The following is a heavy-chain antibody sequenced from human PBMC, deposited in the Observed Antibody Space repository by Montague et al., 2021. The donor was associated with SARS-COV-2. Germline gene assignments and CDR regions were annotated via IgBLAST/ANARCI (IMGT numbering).Heavy chain of an antibody. CDR1: GYSISDGYY. CDR2: IFQSGTT. J-gene: IGHJ6*02. V-gene: IGHV4-38-2*02. CDR3: AREHWENYYDFWSGTNLASDYPYCGMDV. D-gene: IGHD3-3*01. Sequence: SETLSLTCTVSGYSISDGYYWVWIRQPPGKGLEWIGNIFQSGTTYYNPSLERRSTMSVDTSKNQFSLKLSSVTAADTAVYYCAREHWENYYDFWSGTNLASDYPYCGMDVWGQGTTVTVSS.